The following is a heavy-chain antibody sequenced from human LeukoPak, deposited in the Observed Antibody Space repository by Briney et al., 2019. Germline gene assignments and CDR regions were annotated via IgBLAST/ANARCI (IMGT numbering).Heavy chain of an antibody. CDR2: INPSGGST. CDR3: ARDLSFSSSSGFDY. Sequence: ASVKVSCKASGYTFTSYYMHWVRQAPGQGLEWMGIINPSGGSTNYAQKFQGRVTITADESTSTAYMELSSLRSEDTAVYYCARDLSFSSSSGFDYWGQGTLVTVSS. J-gene: IGHJ4*02. V-gene: IGHV1-46*01. CDR1: GYTFTSYY. D-gene: IGHD6-19*01.